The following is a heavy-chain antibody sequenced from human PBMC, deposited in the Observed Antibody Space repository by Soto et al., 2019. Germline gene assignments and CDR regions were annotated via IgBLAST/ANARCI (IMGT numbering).Heavy chain of an antibody. CDR2: MLGDGSNE. V-gene: IGHV3-33*01. CDR3: ATDLGACSGGRCYSTYFDY. Sequence: GGSLRLSCATSGFTFTSRGMHWVRQAPGKGLEWVAVMLGDGSNEYYADSVKGGFIISRDNSEKTLYLQMNSLRAEDTAVYYCATDLGACSGGRCYSTYFDYWGLGTLVTVSS. J-gene: IGHJ4*02. D-gene: IGHD2-15*01. CDR1: GFTFTSRG.